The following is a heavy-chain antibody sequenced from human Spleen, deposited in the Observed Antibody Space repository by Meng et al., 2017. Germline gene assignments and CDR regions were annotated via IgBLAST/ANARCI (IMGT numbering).Heavy chain of an antibody. CDR2: IKQDGSEK. CDR1: GFTFSSYW. D-gene: IGHD3-10*01. Sequence: GESLKISCAASGFTFSSYWMSWVRQAPGKGLEWVANIKQDGSEKYYVDSVKGRFTISRDNAKNSLYLQMNSLRAEDTAVYYCSRESLRGWGSYWDQYYYYGMDVWGQGTTVTVSS. J-gene: IGHJ6*02. V-gene: IGHV3-7*01. CDR3: SRESLRGWGSYWDQYYYYGMDV.